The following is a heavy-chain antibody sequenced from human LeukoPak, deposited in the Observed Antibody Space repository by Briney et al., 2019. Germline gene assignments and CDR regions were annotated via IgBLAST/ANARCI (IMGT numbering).Heavy chain of an antibody. V-gene: IGHV1-2*02. J-gene: IGHJ4*02. CDR1: GYTFTGYD. CDR3: ARSESSAWHY. Sequence: ASVKVSCKASGYTFTGYDMHWVRQAPGQGLEWMGWINPNSGGTNFAQKFQGRVTMTRDTSINTAYMELSSLTSDDTAVYYCARSESSAWHYWGQGTLVTVSS. D-gene: IGHD6-19*01. CDR2: INPNSGGT.